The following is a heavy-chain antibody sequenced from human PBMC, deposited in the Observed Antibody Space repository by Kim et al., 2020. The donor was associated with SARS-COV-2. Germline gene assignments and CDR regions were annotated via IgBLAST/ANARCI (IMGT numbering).Heavy chain of an antibody. CDR1: GFTFSSYG. Sequence: GGSLRLSCAGSGFTFSSYGIHWVRQAPGKGLEWVAVISYDGRNKNYADSVKGRVTISRDNSKNAVFLQVNSLRPEDTSVYYCARESFEYGTSPVFDYWGQGTLVTVSS. V-gene: IGHV3-30*03. J-gene: IGHJ4*02. CDR3: ARESFEYGTSPVFDY. CDR2: ISYDGRNK. D-gene: IGHD3-10*01.